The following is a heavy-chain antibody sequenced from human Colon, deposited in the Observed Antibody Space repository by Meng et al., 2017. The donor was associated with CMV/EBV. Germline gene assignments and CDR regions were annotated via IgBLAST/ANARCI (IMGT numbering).Heavy chain of an antibody. CDR3: ARDYDGRGFNFYY. J-gene: IGHJ4*02. CDR2: MYDSGSA. CDR1: GGSLSSGAYY. Sequence: VSGGSLSSGAYYWSWIRQHPGKGLEWLAYMYDSGSANYNPSLKSRLMISVDTSKNQFSLKLRSVSAADTAVYYCARDYDGRGFNFYYWGQGTLVTVSS. D-gene: IGHD3-22*01. V-gene: IGHV4-31*02.